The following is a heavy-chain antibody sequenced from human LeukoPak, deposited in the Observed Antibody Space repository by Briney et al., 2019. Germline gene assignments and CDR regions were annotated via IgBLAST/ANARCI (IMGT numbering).Heavy chain of an antibody. J-gene: IGHJ5*02. Sequence: GESLKISCKGSGYSFTSYWIGWVRQMPGKGLEWMGIIYSGDSDTRYSPSFQGQVTISADKSISTAYLQWSSLKASDTAMYYCARQGLTYYDFWSGPNNWFDPWGQGTLVTVSS. CDR3: ARQGLTYYDFWSGPNNWFDP. CDR1: GYSFTSYW. V-gene: IGHV5-51*01. CDR2: IYSGDSDT. D-gene: IGHD3-3*01.